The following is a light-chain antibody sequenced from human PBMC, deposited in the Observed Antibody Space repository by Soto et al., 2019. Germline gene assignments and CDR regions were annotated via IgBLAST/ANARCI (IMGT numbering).Light chain of an antibody. CDR1: QSVSSY. CDR2: GAS. V-gene: IGKV3-15*01. CDR3: QQYKNWPPYT. Sequence: EIVLTQSPATLSLSPGERATLSCRASQSVSSYLAWYQQKPGQAPRLLIYGASTRATGIPARFSGSGSGTEFTLTISGLRSEDSAVYYCQQYKNWPPYTFGQGTKVDIK. J-gene: IGKJ2*01.